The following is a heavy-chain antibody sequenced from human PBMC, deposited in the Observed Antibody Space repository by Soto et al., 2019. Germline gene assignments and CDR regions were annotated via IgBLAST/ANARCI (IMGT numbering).Heavy chain of an antibody. Sequence: ASVKVSFKTFGYTFTNHVIHWGRQAPGQGLEWMGWINAGTGNTKYSQKLQDRLTISRDTSAATAYLDLSRLASEDTAVYYCARGRASWYWDFWGHGTLVTVSS. J-gene: IGHJ4*01. CDR1: GYTFTNHV. CDR3: ARGRASWYWDF. D-gene: IGHD2-8*02. CDR2: INAGTGNT. V-gene: IGHV1-3*01.